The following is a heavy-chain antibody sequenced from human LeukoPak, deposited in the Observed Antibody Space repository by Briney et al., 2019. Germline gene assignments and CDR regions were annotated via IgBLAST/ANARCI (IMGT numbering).Heavy chain of an antibody. D-gene: IGHD2-2*01. CDR1: GGSISSGGYY. CDR3: ARAYCSSTSCHNYYFDY. Sequence: PSETLSLTCTVSGGSISSGGYYWSWIRQHPGKGLEWIGYIYYSGSTHYNPSLKSRVTISVDTSKNQFSLKLSSVTAADTAVYYCARAYCSSTSCHNYYFDYWGQGTLVTVSS. CDR2: IYYSGST. J-gene: IGHJ4*02. V-gene: IGHV4-31*03.